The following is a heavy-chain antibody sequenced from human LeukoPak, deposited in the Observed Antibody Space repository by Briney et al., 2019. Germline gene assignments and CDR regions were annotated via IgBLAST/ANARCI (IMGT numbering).Heavy chain of an antibody. D-gene: IGHD6-13*01. CDR3: ARARRYSSSWSRTYYFDY. V-gene: IGHV4-30-2*01. CDR1: GGSISSGGYY. CDR2: IYHSGST. J-gene: IGHJ4*02. Sequence: SETLSLTCTVSGGSISSGGYYWSCIRQPPGKGLECIGYIYHSGSTYYNPSLKSRVTISVDRSKHQFSLKLSSVTAADTAVYYCARARRYSSSWSRTYYFDYWGQGTLVTVSS.